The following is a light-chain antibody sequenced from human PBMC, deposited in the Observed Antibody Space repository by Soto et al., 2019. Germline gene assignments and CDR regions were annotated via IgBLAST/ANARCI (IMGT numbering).Light chain of an antibody. J-gene: IGLJ2*01. Sequence: QSVLTQPPSASGTPGQRVTISCSGSNSNIGSNSVRWYQQLPGMAPEIIIYSNNQRPSGVPDRFSGSKSGTSASLAISGLQSEDEGDYYCATWDESLKGRLFGGGTKLTVL. CDR2: SNN. CDR3: ATWDESLKGRL. CDR1: NSNIGSNS. V-gene: IGLV1-44*01.